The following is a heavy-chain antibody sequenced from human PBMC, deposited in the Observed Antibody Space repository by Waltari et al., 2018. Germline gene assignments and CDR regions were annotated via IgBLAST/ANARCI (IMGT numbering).Heavy chain of an antibody. V-gene: IGHV4-38-2*01. J-gene: IGHJ5*02. CDR2: IYHDGTT. D-gene: IGHD2-2*03. CDR3: ARQTLGYCTSAACRRLET. Sequence: QVQLQESGPGLVRPSETLSLTCDVSGYFINTGFFWGWIRQPPGKGLEWIGNIYHDGTTYHGPSLKNRLTISLDTSKNQFSLRLTFVTVADSALYYCARQTLGYCTSAACRRLETWGQGILVTVSS. CDR1: GYFINTGFF.